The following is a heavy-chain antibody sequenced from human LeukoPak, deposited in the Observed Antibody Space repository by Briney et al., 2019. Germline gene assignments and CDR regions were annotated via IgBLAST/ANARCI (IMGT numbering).Heavy chain of an antibody. V-gene: IGHV1-8*03. Sequence: ASVKVSCKASGYTFTSYDINWVRQATGQGLEWMGWMNPNSGNTGYAQKFQVRVTITRNTSISTAYMELSSLRSEDTAVYYCARGPFYDSSGYYFDYWGQGTLVTVSS. CDR1: GYTFTSYD. J-gene: IGHJ4*02. CDR2: MNPNSGNT. D-gene: IGHD3-22*01. CDR3: ARGPFYDSSGYYFDY.